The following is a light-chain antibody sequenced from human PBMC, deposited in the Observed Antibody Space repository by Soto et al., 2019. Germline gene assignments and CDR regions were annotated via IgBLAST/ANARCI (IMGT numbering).Light chain of an antibody. J-gene: IGKJ3*01. CDR3: QQYDNLPFT. Sequence: DIQMTQSPSSLSASVGDRVTITCQASQDISNYLNWYQQKPGKAPKLLIYDASNLETGVPSRFSGSGSGTDFPLPISRLQPEDIATYYCQQYDNLPFTFGPGTKVDIK. CDR1: QDISNY. CDR2: DAS. V-gene: IGKV1-33*01.